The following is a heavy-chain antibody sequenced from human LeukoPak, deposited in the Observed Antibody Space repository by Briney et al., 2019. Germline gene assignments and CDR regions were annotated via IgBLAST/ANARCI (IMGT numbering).Heavy chain of an antibody. CDR2: MNPNSGNT. CDR1: GYTFTSYD. D-gene: IGHD5-12*01. CDR3: ARGVYNIVATRGRAYFDY. V-gene: IGHV1-8*01. Sequence: ASVKVSCKASGYTFTSYDINWVRQATGQGLEWMGWMNPNSGNTGYAQKFQGRVTMTRNTSISTAYMELSSLRSEDTAVYYCARGVYNIVATRGRAYFDYWGQGTLVTVSS. J-gene: IGHJ4*02.